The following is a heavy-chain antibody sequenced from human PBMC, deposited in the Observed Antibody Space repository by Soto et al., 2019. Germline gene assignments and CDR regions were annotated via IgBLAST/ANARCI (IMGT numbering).Heavy chain of an antibody. Sequence: GGSLSLACPASGFTFSSYALSWVRQAPGKGLEWVSAISGSGGSTYYADSVKGRFTISRDNSKNTLYLQMNSLRAEDTAAYYCAKDHIVVVTAIFDYWGQGTLVTVSS. J-gene: IGHJ4*02. V-gene: IGHV3-23*01. CDR2: ISGSGGST. CDR1: GFTFSSYA. D-gene: IGHD2-21*02. CDR3: AKDHIVVVTAIFDY.